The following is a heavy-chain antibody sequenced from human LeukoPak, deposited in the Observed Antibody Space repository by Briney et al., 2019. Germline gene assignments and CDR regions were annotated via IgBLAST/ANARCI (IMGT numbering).Heavy chain of an antibody. V-gene: IGHV4-59*12. J-gene: IGHJ4*02. Sequence: SETLSLTCTVSGGSISSYYWSWIRQPPGKGLEWIGYIYYSGSTNYNPSLKSRVTISVDTSKNQFSLKLSSVTAADTAVYYCAREAITIFGVVILDWGQGTLVTVSS. CDR1: GGSISSYY. D-gene: IGHD3-3*01. CDR3: AREAITIFGVVILD. CDR2: IYYSGST.